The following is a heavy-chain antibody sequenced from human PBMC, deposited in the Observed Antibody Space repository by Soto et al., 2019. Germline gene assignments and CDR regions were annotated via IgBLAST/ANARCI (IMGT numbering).Heavy chain of an antibody. Sequence: QVTLKESGPVLVKPTETLTLTCTVSGFSLSNARMGVSWIRQPPGKALEWLAHIFSNDEKSYSASLKSRLTISKDTSKSQVVLTMTNMDPVDTATYYCARARRGIAAAGNFDYWGQGTLVTVSS. CDR2: IFSNDEK. J-gene: IGHJ4*02. V-gene: IGHV2-26*01. D-gene: IGHD6-13*01. CDR1: GFSLSNARMG. CDR3: ARARRGIAAAGNFDY.